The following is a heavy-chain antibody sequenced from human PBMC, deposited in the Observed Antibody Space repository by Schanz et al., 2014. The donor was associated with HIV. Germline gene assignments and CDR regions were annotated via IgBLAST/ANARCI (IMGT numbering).Heavy chain of an antibody. Sequence: EVQLVESGGALVQPGGSLRLSCATSGFTFNTYAFNWVRQAPGKGLQWVAHISTISSTAYYAESVKGRFTISRDNAKRSLFLQMNSLRAEDTAVYYCARGSGPYYYYYGMDVWGQGTTVTVSS. V-gene: IGHV3-48*01. CDR1: GFTFNTYA. CDR2: ISTISSTA. D-gene: IGHD3-10*01. J-gene: IGHJ6*02. CDR3: ARGSGPYYYYYGMDV.